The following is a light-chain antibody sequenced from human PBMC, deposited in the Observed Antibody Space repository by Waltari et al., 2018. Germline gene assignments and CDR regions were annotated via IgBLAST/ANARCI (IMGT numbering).Light chain of an antibody. CDR2: AAS. CDR1: QGISNY. J-gene: IGKJ1*01. Sequence: IQLTQSPSSLSASVGDRVTITCRASQGISNYFAWYQQKPGKAPKLLIYAASTLQSGVPSRCSGSGALTYFTLTISSLQPEDFATYYCQQLNSYQWTFGQGTKVEIK. CDR3: QQLNSYQWT. V-gene: IGKV1-9*01.